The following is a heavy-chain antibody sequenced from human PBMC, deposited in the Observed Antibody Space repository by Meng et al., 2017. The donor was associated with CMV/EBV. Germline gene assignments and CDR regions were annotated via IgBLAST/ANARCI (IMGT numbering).Heavy chain of an antibody. CDR2: IIPILGIA. J-gene: IGHJ4*02. V-gene: IGHV1-69*02. CDR1: GGTFRRYT. Sequence: ASGGTFRRYTSSWVRQAPGQGLEWMRRIIPILGIANYAQEFQGRVTITADKSTSTAYMELSSLRSEDTAVYYCARGGSRGGTSNFDYWGQGTLVTVSS. D-gene: IGHD1-1*01. CDR3: ARGGSRGGTSNFDY.